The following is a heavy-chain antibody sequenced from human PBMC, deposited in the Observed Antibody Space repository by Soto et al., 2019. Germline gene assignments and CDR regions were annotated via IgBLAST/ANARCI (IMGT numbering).Heavy chain of an antibody. J-gene: IGHJ6*02. V-gene: IGHV1-18*01. CDR1: GYTFISHS. Sequence: QIQLVQSGGEVKKPGASVKVSCKSSGYTFISHSITWVRQAPGQGLEWMGRISAYNGNTNYAQKLQGSVTMTTDTSTSTAYMELRSLRSDDTAVYYCARGAFCGGAPGCRDMDVWGQGTTVTVSS. CDR3: ARGAFCGGAPGCRDMDV. CDR2: ISAYNGNT. D-gene: IGHD2-21*01.